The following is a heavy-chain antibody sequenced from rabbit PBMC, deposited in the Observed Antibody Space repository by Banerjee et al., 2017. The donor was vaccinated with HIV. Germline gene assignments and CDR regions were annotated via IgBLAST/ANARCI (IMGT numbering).Heavy chain of an antibody. Sequence: QEQLEESGGGLVKPEGSLTLTCKASGFDLSRYYYVSWVRQAPGKGLEWIGCIVTGSGRTYYASWAKGRFTISKTSSTTVTLQMTSLTAADTATYFCARAGSGYRQFDLWGPGTLVTVS. J-gene: IGHJ4*01. V-gene: IGHV1S45*01. D-gene: IGHD8-1*01. CDR2: IVTGSGRT. CDR3: ARAGSGYRQFDL. CDR1: GFDLSRYYY.